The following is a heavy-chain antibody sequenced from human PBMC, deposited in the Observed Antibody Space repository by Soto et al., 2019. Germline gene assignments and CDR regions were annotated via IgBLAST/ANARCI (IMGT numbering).Heavy chain of an antibody. J-gene: IGHJ4*02. D-gene: IGHD3-3*01. CDR1: GYTFTGYY. CDR3: ARGSGGHYDFWSGYYTRYYFDY. CDR2: INPNSGGT. V-gene: IGHV1-2*04. Sequence: QVPLVQSGAEVKKPGASVKVSCKASGYTFTGYYMHWVRQAPGQGLEWMGWINPNSGGTNYAQKFQGWVTMTRDTSISTAYMELSRLRSDDTAVYYCARGSGGHYDFWSGYYTRYYFDYWGQGTLVTVSS.